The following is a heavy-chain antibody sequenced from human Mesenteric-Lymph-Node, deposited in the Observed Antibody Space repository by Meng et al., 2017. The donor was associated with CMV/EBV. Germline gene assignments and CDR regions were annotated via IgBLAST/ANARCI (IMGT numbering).Heavy chain of an antibody. CDR3: AKGTDGSGYYSTEFDY. V-gene: IGHV3-23*01. J-gene: IGHJ4*02. Sequence: GESLKISCAASGFTFSSYDMHWVRQAPGKGLEWVSAISGSGVSTHYADFVKGRLTISRDNSKNTLSLQMNSLRADDTAVYYCAKGTDGSGYYSTEFDYWGQGTLVTVSS. CDR1: GFTFSSYD. CDR2: ISGSGVST. D-gene: IGHD3-22*01.